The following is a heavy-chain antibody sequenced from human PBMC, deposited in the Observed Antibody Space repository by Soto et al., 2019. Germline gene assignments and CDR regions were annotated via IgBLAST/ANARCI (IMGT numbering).Heavy chain of an antibody. CDR1: GYTFTSYW. CDR2: IYPGDSDT. CDR3: ATRRWIAAEADY. J-gene: IGHJ4*02. V-gene: IGHV5-51*01. Sequence: GESLKISCKGSGYTFTSYWIGWVRQMPGKGLEWMGIIYPGDSDTRYSPSFQGQVTISADKSISTAYLQWSSLKASDTAVYYCATRRWIAAEADYWGPGTLVTLSS. D-gene: IGHD6-13*01.